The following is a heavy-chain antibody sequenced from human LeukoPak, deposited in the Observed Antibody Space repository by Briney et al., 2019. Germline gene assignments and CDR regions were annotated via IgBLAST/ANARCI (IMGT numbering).Heavy chain of an antibody. CDR2: IYPGDSDT. J-gene: IGHJ4*02. D-gene: IGHD3-22*01. V-gene: IGHV5-51*01. CDR1: GYSFTSYW. CDR3: ARQGGLYYYDSSGSKYYFDY. Sequence: GESLKISCKGSGYSFTSYWIGWVRQMPGKGLEWMGIIYPGDSDTRYSPSFQGQVTISADKSISTAYLQWSSLKALDTAMYYCARQGGLYYYDSSGSKYYFDYWGQGTLVTVSS.